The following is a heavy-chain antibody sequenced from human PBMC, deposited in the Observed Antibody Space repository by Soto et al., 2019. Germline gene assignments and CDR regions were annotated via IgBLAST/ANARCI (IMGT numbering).Heavy chain of an antibody. J-gene: IGHJ6*02. Sequence: GSGPTLVNPTETLTLTCTVSGFSLSNGRRGVSWIRQPPGKALEWLAHIFSNDEKRFNTSLKSRLSISKDTSQSQVVLIMTNMDPLDTAKFYFARPEEGGRSQTPGGCLDAWGRGPWVTSP. CDR3: ARPEEGGRSQTPGGCLDA. V-gene: IGHV2-26*01. CDR1: GFSLSNGRRG. CDR2: IFSNDEK. D-gene: IGHD3-16*01.